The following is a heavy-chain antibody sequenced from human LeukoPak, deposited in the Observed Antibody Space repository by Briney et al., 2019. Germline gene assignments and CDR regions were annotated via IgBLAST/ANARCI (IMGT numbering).Heavy chain of an antibody. J-gene: IGHJ4*02. CDR3: ASSPGYYFDY. D-gene: IGHD7-27*01. Sequence: SETLSLTCIVSGVSISSGTYYWSWIRQPPGKGLEWIGYVSYSGTTYYNPSLKSRLTISVDTSNNQFSLKLSSVTAADTAVYYCASSPGYYFDYWGQGTLVTVSS. CDR2: VSYSGTT. V-gene: IGHV4-30-4*08. CDR1: GVSISSGTYY.